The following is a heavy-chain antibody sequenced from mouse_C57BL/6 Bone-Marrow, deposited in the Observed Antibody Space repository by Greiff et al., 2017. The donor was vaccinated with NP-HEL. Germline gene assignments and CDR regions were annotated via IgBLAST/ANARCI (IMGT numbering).Heavy chain of an antibody. V-gene: IGHV3-6*01. J-gene: IGHJ2*01. Sequence: EVQLVESGPGLVKPSQSLSLTCSVTGYSITSGYYWNWIRQFPGNKLEWMGYISYDGSNNYNPSLKNRISITRDTSKNQFFLKLNSVTTEDTATYYCARITTVVADWGQGTTLTVSS. CDR2: ISYDGSN. CDR1: GYSITSGYY. CDR3: ARITTVVAD. D-gene: IGHD1-1*01.